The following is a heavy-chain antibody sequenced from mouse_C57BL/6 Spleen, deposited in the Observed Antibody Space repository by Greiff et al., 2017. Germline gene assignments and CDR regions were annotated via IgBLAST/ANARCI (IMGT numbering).Heavy chain of an antibody. J-gene: IGHJ1*03. CDR2: ICTLAYSI. D-gene: IGHD2-1*01. CDR1: GFTFSDYG. Sequence: EVMLVESGGGLVQPGGSLKLSCAASGFTFSDYGMAWVRQAPRKGPEWVAFICTLAYSIYYADTVTGRFTISRENAKNTLYLEMSSLRSEDTAMYYCARRDYGKDWYFEVRGTGTTVTVST. CDR3: ARRDYGKDWYFEV. V-gene: IGHV5-15*01.